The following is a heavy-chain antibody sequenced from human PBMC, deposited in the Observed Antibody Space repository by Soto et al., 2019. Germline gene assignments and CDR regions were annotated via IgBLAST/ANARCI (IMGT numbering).Heavy chain of an antibody. Sequence: GGSLRLSCAASGFTFSNAWMNWVRQAPGKGLEWVGRIKSKTDGGTTDYAAPVKGRFTISRDDSKNTLYLQMNSLKTEDTAVYYCTTSGPSQFTFYYYGMDVWGQGTTVTVSS. J-gene: IGHJ6*02. V-gene: IGHV3-15*07. D-gene: IGHD5-12*01. CDR1: GFTFSNAW. CDR2: IKSKTDGGTT. CDR3: TTSGPSQFTFYYYGMDV.